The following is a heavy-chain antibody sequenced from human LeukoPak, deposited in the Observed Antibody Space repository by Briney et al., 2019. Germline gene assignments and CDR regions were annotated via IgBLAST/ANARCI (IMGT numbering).Heavy chain of an antibody. CDR3: AKDIGSGSGSYLYYFDY. CDR2: ISWNSGTI. J-gene: IGHJ4*02. V-gene: IGHV3-9*01. Sequence: GGSLRLSCAASGFSIEDYAMHWVRQAPGKGLEWVSGISWNSGTINYADSVKGRFTISRDNAKNSLYLQMNSLRAEDTALYYCAKDIGSGSGSYLYYFDYWGQGTLVTVSS. D-gene: IGHD1-26*01. CDR1: GFSIEDYA.